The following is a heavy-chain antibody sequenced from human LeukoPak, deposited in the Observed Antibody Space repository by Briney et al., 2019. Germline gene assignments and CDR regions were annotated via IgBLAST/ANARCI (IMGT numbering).Heavy chain of an antibody. D-gene: IGHD3-10*01. CDR3: ARGKGWFHAFDI. CDR2: ISYDGSNE. V-gene: IGHV3-30-3*01. J-gene: IGHJ3*02. Sequence: GRSLRLSCAASGFTFSSYAMHWVRQAPGKGLEWVAVISYDGSNEYYADSVKGRFTISRDNSKNTLYLQMNSLRAEDTAVYYCARGKGWFHAFDIWGQGTMVTVSS. CDR1: GFTFSSYA.